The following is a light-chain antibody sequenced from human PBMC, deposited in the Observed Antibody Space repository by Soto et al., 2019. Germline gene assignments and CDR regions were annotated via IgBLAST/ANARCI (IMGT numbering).Light chain of an antibody. J-gene: IGKJ2*03. CDR2: GAS. CDR1: RDVSTN. Sequence: TVMTHFPDTLSVSPGESATLSCRASRDVSTNLAWFQQKPGQTPRLVLYGASKRATGIPARFSGSGSGTHFTLTISILQSEDFGVYYCQHYNNWPPYSFGHGTKVDIK. CDR3: QHYNNWPPYS. V-gene: IGKV3D-15*03.